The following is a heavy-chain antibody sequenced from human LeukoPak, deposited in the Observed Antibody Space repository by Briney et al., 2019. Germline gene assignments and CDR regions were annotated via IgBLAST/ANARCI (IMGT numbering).Heavy chain of an antibody. Sequence: SETLSLTCTVSGASISDSFWSWLRQPPGKGLEWIGYISYDGSTNYNASLMSRVTMSLDMSKNQFSLRLNSVSAADTAVYYCARHQPYSTYDYWGQGTLVTVSS. CDR1: GASISDSF. CDR3: ARHQPYSTYDY. V-gene: IGHV4-59*08. CDR2: ISYDGST. D-gene: IGHD2-2*01. J-gene: IGHJ4*02.